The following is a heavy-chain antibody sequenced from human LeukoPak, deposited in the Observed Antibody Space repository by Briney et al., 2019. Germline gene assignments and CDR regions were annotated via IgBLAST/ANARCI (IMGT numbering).Heavy chain of an antibody. CDR3: ASVGWTSASYYNWFDP. J-gene: IGHJ5*02. D-gene: IGHD3-10*01. CDR1: GYSISSGYH. Sequence: SETLSLTCAVSGYSISSGYHWGWIRQPPGKGLEWIGSIFHSGTTYNSPSLKSRLTISIDTSKNHFSLKLSSVTAADTAVYYCASVGWTSASYYNWFDPWGQGTLVTVSS. V-gene: IGHV4-38-2*01. CDR2: IFHSGTT.